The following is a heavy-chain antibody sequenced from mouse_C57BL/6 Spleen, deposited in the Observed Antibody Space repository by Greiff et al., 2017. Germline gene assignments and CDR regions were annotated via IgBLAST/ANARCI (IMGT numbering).Heavy chain of an antibody. J-gene: IGHJ2*01. V-gene: IGHV1-82*01. CDR2: IYPGDGDT. CDR1: GYAFSSSW. D-gene: IGHD2-4*01. CDR3: AVYDYDWDFDY. Sequence: QVQLQQSGPELVKPGASVKISCKASGYAFSSSWMNWVKQRPGKGLEWIGRIYPGDGDTNYNGKFKGKATLTADKSSSTAYMQLSSLTSEDSAVYFCAVYDYDWDFDYRGQGTTLTVSS.